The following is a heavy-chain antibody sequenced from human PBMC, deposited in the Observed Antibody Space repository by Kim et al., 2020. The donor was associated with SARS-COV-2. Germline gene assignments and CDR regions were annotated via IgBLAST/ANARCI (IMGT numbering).Heavy chain of an antibody. J-gene: IGHJ4*02. CDR1: GYTFTSYA. CDR3: ARGTVVAPFLDY. CDR2: INAGNGNT. D-gene: IGHD2-15*01. Sequence: ASVKVSCKASGYTFTSYAMHWVRQAPGQRLEWMGWINAGNGNTKYSQKFQGRVTITRDTSAGTAYMELSSLRSEDTAVYYCARGTVVAPFLDYWGQGTLVTVSS. V-gene: IGHV1-3*01.